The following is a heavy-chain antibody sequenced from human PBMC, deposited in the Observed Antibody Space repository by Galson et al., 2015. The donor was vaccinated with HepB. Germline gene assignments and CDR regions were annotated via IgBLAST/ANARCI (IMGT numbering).Heavy chain of an antibody. D-gene: IGHD2-8*02. CDR3: ARDGVVDGDAFDI. CDR2: INAGNGNT. V-gene: IGHV1-3*01. CDR1: GYTFTSYA. Sequence: SVKVSCKASGYTFTSYAMHWVRQAPGQRLEWMGWINAGNGNTKYSQKFQGRVTITRDTSASTAYMELSSLRSEDTAVYYCARDGVVDGDAFDIWGQGTMVTVSS. J-gene: IGHJ3*02.